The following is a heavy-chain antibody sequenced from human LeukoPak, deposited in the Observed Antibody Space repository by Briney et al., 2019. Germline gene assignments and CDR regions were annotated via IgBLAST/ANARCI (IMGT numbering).Heavy chain of an antibody. D-gene: IGHD2-15*01. CDR1: GFTFYDYG. CDR3: AKAKVDIVVVVAATGWFDP. Sequence: GGSLRLSCAASGFTFYDYGMTWVRQAPGKGLEWVSTISGSGLSTYYADSVKGRFTISRDNSKNTLYLQMNSLRAEDTAVYYCAKAKVDIVVVVAATGWFDPWGQGTLVTVSS. CDR2: ISGSGLST. V-gene: IGHV3-23*01. J-gene: IGHJ5*02.